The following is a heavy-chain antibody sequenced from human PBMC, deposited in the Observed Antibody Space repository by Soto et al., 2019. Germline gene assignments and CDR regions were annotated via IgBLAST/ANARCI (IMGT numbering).Heavy chain of an antibody. V-gene: IGHV1-18*01. CDR2: ISAYNGNT. D-gene: IGHD3-3*01. CDR3: ARRYYDFWSGYNNWFDP. CDR1: GYTFTSYG. Sequence: ASVKVSCKASGYTFTSYGSSWVRQAPGQGLEWMGWISAYNGNTNYAQKLQGRVTMTTDTSTSTAYMELRSLRSDDTAVYYCARRYYDFWSGYNNWFDPWGQGTLVTVSS. J-gene: IGHJ5*02.